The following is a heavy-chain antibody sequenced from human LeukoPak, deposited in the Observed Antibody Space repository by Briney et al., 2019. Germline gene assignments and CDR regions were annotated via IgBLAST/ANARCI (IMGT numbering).Heavy chain of an antibody. Sequence: GGSLTLSCSPSGFTFRTFGMQWVRQAPGKGLEWVAGIWFDGSDKDHADSVKGRFTISRDNSKNMLYLQMNSLRAEDTAVYFCAKVGRYYYDSSGYSPLDYWGQGTLVTVSS. CDR1: GFTFRTFG. D-gene: IGHD3-22*01. V-gene: IGHV3-33*06. J-gene: IGHJ4*02. CDR2: IWFDGSDK. CDR3: AKVGRYYYDSSGYSPLDY.